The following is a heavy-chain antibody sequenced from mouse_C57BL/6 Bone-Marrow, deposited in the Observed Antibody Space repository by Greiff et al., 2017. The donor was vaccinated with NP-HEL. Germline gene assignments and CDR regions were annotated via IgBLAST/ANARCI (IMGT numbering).Heavy chain of an antibody. CDR3: ARLWLRNYAMDY. Sequence: EVMLVESGGGLVQPGGSLKLSCAASGFTFSDYGMAWVRQAPRQGPEWVAFISNLAYSIYYADTVTGRFTISRENAKNTLYLEMSSLRSEDTAMYYCARLWLRNYAMDYWGQGTSVTVSS. V-gene: IGHV5-15*04. D-gene: IGHD2-2*01. CDR2: ISNLAYSI. CDR1: GFTFSDYG. J-gene: IGHJ4*01.